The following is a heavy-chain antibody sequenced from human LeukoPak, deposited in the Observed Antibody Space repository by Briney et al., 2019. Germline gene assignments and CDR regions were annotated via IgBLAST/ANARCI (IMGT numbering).Heavy chain of an antibody. J-gene: IGHJ4*02. D-gene: IGHD2-15*01. CDR1: GFSFDDYA. CDR3: ARDLEVEGIGPTL. Sequence: GGSLRLSCAASGFSFDDYAMHWVRQAPGKGLEWVSGITWNSGSTGYADSVKGRFTISRDNAKNSLFVQMNSLRAEDTAVYYCARDLEVEGIGPTLWGQGTLVTVSS. V-gene: IGHV3-9*01. CDR2: ITWNSGST.